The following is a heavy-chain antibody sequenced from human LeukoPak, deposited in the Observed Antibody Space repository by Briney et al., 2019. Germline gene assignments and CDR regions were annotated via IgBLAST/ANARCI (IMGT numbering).Heavy chain of an antibody. CDR2: ISANGEGT. V-gene: IGHV3-64*01. CDR3: VRDRGESDY. J-gene: IGHJ4*02. D-gene: IGHD3-16*01. CDR1: GFIFTNHA. Sequence: GGSLRLSCVASGFIFTNHAMHWVRQAPGEGLESVAAISANGEGTSYATSVKGRFTISRDNSNNILYLQMGSLRAEDMALYYCVRDRGESDYWGQGTLVTVSS.